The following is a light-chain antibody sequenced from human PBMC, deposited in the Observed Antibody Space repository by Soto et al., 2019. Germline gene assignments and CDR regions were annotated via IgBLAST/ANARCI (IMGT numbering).Light chain of an antibody. Sequence: QSVLTQPASVSGSPGQSITNSCTGTSSDVGSYNLVSWYQQHPGKAPKLMIYEGSKRPSGVSNRFSGSKSGNTASLTISGLQAEDEADYYCCSYAGSSTFYVFGTGTKVTV. J-gene: IGLJ1*01. CDR1: SSDVGSYNL. V-gene: IGLV2-23*01. CDR3: CSYAGSSTFYV. CDR2: EGS.